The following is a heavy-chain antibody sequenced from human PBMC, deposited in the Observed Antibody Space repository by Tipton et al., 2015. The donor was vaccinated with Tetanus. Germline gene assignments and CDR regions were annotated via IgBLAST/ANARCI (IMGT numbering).Heavy chain of an antibody. CDR2: IYTSGST. J-gene: IGHJ4*02. CDR3: ARESGSGPYYGSGSYSHIDY. V-gene: IGHV4-4*07. D-gene: IGHD3-10*01. CDR1: GGSISSYY. Sequence: TLSLTCTVSGGSISSYYWSWIRQPAGKGLEWIGRIYTSGSTNYNPSLKSRVTMSVDTSKNQFSLKLSSVTAADTAVYYCARESGSGPYYGSGSYSHIDYWGQGPLVTVSS.